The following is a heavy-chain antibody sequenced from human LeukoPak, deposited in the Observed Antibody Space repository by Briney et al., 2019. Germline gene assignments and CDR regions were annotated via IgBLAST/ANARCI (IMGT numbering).Heavy chain of an antibody. Sequence: SETLSLTCAVYGGSFSGYYWSWIRQPPGKGLEWIGEINHSGSTNYNPSLKSRVTISVDTSKNQFSLKLTSVTAADTAVYYCARGYSSSWYLNWFDPWGQGTLVTVSS. CDR1: GGSFSGYY. CDR2: INHSGST. J-gene: IGHJ5*02. CDR3: ARGYSSSWYLNWFDP. D-gene: IGHD6-13*01. V-gene: IGHV4-34*01.